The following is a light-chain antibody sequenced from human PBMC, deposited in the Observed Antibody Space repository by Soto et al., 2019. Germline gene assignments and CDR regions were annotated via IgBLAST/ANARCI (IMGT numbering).Light chain of an antibody. CDR1: QSISTH. CDR2: KAS. CDR3: QHYNSYSEA. J-gene: IGKJ1*01. V-gene: IGKV1-5*03. Sequence: DIQMTQSPPSLSASVGDRVTISCRASQSISTHLSWYQQKPGKAPKLLIYKASTLKSGVPSRFSGSGSGTEFTLTISSLQPDDFATYYCQHYNSYSEAFGQGTKVDIK.